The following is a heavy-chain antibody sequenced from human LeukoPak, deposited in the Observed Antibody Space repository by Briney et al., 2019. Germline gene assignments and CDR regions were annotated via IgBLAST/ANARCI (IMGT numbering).Heavy chain of an antibody. Sequence: GGSLRLSCAASGFTFSSYAMHWVRQAPGKGLEWVANIKQDGSEKYYVDSVKGRFTISRDNAKNSVYLQLNSLRAEDTALYYCAAVIDYWGQGTLVTVSS. CDR1: GFTFSSYA. CDR2: IKQDGSEK. CDR3: AAVIDY. J-gene: IGHJ4*02. V-gene: IGHV3-7*01.